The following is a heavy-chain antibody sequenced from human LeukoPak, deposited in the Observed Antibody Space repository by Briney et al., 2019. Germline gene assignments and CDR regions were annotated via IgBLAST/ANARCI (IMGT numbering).Heavy chain of an antibody. D-gene: IGHD6-19*01. Sequence: GGSQRLSCATSGFTFSSYAMSWVRQAPGKGLEWVSSISGSGGSTYYADSVKGRFTISRDNSKNTLYLQMNSLRAEDTAVFYCAKARAIVVAGNFDYWGQGTLVTVSS. CDR3: AKARAIVVAGNFDY. CDR1: GFTFSSYA. V-gene: IGHV3-23*01. CDR2: ISGSGGST. J-gene: IGHJ4*02.